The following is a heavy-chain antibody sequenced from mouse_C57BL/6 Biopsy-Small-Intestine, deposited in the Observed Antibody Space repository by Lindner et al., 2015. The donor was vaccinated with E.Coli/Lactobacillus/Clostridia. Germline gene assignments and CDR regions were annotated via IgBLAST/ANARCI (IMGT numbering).Heavy chain of an antibody. J-gene: IGHJ1*03. CDR1: SFNIKDDY. V-gene: IGHV14-4*01. CDR3: ARSGWDRGYFNI. D-gene: IGHD3-2*02. CDR2: VDPENGDT. Sequence: VQLQESGAELVRPGASVKLSCTASSFNIKDDYMQWVKQRPEQGLEWIGWVDPENGDTEYASKFQGKATITADTSSNTADLQLSRLTSEDTAVYYCARSGWDRGYFNIWGTGTTVTVSS.